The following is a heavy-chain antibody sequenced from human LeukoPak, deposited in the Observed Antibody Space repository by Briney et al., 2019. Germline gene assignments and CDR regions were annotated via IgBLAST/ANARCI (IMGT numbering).Heavy chain of an antibody. CDR3: ARDVKCYYDSSGYCLNNWFDP. J-gene: IGHJ5*02. V-gene: IGHV1-18*01. D-gene: IGHD3-22*01. CDR1: GYTFTTDG. CDR2: ISSYNGNT. Sequence: RASVKVSCKASGYTFTTDGISWVRQAPGQGLEWMGWISSYNGNTDYAQNLQGRVTMTTDTSTSTAYMELRSLRSDDTAVYYCARDVKCYYDSSGYCLNNWFDPWGQGTLVTVSS.